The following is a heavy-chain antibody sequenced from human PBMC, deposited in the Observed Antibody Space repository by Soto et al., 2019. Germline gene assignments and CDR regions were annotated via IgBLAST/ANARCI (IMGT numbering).Heavy chain of an antibody. CDR3: VRVKEGVYYDSSGYYDF. CDR2: ISTYSGNT. J-gene: IGHJ4*02. V-gene: IGHV1-18*03. D-gene: IGHD3-22*01. Sequence: ASVKVSCKASGYRFSSYGICWVRQAPGQGLQWMGWISTYSGNTNFAQDFRDRLTMTTDTSTNTAYMELRSLRSDDMAVYYCVRVKEGVYYDSSGYYDFWGQGTLVTVSS. CDR1: GYRFSSYG.